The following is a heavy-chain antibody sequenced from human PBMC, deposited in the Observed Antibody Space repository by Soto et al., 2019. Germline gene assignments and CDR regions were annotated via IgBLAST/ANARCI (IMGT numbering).Heavy chain of an antibody. Sequence: GASVKVSCKASGYTFTSYAMHWVRQAPGQRLEWMGWINAGNGNTKYSQKFQGRVTITRDTSASTAYMELSSLRSEDTAIYYCAKNSVPTANRDYYYGMDVWGPGTTVTVSS. D-gene: IGHD5-12*01. J-gene: IGHJ6*02. CDR3: AKNSVPTANRDYYYGMDV. CDR1: GYTFTSYA. V-gene: IGHV1-3*01. CDR2: INAGNGNT.